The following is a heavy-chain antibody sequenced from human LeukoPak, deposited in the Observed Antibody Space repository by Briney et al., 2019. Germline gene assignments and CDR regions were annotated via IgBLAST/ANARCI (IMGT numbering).Heavy chain of an antibody. V-gene: IGHV1-69*05. D-gene: IGHD2-15*01. CDR3: ARLYCSGGSCYSGYYYYMDV. Sequence: GASVKVSCKASGGTFSSYAISWVRQAPGQGLEWMGGIIPIFGTANYAQKFQGRVTITTDESTSTAYMELSSLRSEDTAVYYCARLYCSGGSCYSGYYYYMDVWGKGTTATVSS. CDR2: IIPIFGTA. J-gene: IGHJ6*03. CDR1: GGTFSSYA.